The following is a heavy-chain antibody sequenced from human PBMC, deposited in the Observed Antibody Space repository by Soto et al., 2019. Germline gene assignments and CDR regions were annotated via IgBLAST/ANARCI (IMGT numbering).Heavy chain of an antibody. V-gene: IGHV3-13*01. Sequence: EVQLVESGGGLVQPGGSLRLSCAASGFTFSSYDMHWVRQATGKGLEWVSAIGTAGDTYYPGSVKGRFTISRENAKNSLYLQMHSLRAGDTAVYYCARATSTGYGGGFDPWGQGTLVTVSS. CDR2: IGTAGDT. CDR1: GFTFSSYD. CDR3: ARATSTGYGGGFDP. J-gene: IGHJ5*02. D-gene: IGHD4-17*01.